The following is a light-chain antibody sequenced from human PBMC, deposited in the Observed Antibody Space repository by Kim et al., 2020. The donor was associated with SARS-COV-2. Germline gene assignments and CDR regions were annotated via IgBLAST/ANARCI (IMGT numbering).Light chain of an antibody. J-gene: IGLJ2*01. CDR2: DVS. CDR3: SSYRSSSTVV. CDR1: RRDGGGYNH. V-gene: IGLV2-14*03. Sequence: TGTRRDGGGYNHVSWEQQPPSQAPKVMIYDVSNRPSGVSNRFSGSKSGNTASLTISGLQAEDEADYYCSSYRSSSTVVFGGGTQLTVL.